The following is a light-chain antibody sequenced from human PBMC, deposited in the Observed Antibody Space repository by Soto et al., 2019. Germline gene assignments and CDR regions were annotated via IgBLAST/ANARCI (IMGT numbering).Light chain of an antibody. CDR2: GAS. CDR1: QTVSSSS. Sequence: EMVMTQYTATLSVSPGERATLSCRASQTVSSSSLAWYQQKPGQAPRLLIFGASTRAAGFPDRFSGSGSGTDFTLTISRLEPEDFAVYYCQQYGSSGTFGQGTKVDIK. J-gene: IGKJ1*01. V-gene: IGKV3-20*01. CDR3: QQYGSSGT.